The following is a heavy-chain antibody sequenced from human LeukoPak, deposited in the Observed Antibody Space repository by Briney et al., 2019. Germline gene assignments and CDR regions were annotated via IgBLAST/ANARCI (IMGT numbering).Heavy chain of an antibody. Sequence: SETLSLTCTVSGGSISSGSYYWSWIRQPAGKGLEWIGRIYTSGNTNYNPSLKSRVTISVDTSKTQFSLTLSSVTAADTAVYYCARGGLYYYDSSGYYYAYDYWGQGTLVTVSS. CDR1: GGSISSGSYY. CDR3: ARGGLYYYDSSGYYYAYDY. V-gene: IGHV4-61*02. J-gene: IGHJ4*02. CDR2: IYTSGNT. D-gene: IGHD3-22*01.